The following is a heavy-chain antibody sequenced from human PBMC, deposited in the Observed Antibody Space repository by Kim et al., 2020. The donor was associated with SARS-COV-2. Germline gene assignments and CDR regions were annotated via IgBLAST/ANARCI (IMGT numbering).Heavy chain of an antibody. V-gene: IGHV3-23*01. CDR2: ISNSADAT. CDR1: GFTFSSFG. CDR3: AKRIGTVVGTSQFNFDS. Sequence: GGSLRLSCAASGFTFSSFGMSWVRQAPGKGLEWVSAISNSADATNYADSVKGRFTISRDNSKNTLFLQMNSLRADDTAVYYCAKRIGTVVGTSQFNFDSWGQGTLVTVSS. D-gene: IGHD2-2*01. J-gene: IGHJ4*02.